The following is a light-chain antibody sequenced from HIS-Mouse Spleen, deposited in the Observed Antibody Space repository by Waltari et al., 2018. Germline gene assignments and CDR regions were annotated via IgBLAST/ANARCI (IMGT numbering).Light chain of an antibody. V-gene: IGKV3-11*01. CDR2: AAS. J-gene: IGKJ4*01. Sequence: EIVLTQSPATLSLSPGARATLSCRASQSFSSYLAWYQQNPGQAPRLLIYAASNRATGIPARFSGSGSGTDFTLTISRLEPEDFAVYYCQQRSNWPPLTFGGGTKVEIK. CDR1: QSFSSY. CDR3: QQRSNWPPLT.